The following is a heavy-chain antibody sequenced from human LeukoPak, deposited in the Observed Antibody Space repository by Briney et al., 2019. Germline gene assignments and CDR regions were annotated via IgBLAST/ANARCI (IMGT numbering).Heavy chain of an antibody. J-gene: IGHJ4*02. D-gene: IGHD6-19*01. Sequence: SETLSLTCTVSGGSISGSSYYWGWIRQPPGKGLEWIGSIYYSGSTNYNPSLKSRVTISVDTSKNQFSLKLSSVTAADTAVYYCARSSPIYSSGLLNFDYWGQGTLVTVSS. V-gene: IGHV4-39*07. CDR2: IYYSGST. CDR1: GGSISGSSYY. CDR3: ARSSPIYSSGLLNFDY.